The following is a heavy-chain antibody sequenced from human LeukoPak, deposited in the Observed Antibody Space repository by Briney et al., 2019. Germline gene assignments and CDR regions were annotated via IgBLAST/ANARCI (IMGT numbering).Heavy chain of an antibody. CDR1: GGSFSGYY. CDR3: ARGIRRYFDWLPLDY. Sequence: SETLSLTCAVYGGSFSGYYWSWIRQPPGKGLEGIGEINHSVSTNYNTSLKSPVTISVDTSKNQFSPKLSSGTAADTAVYYCARGIRRYFDWLPLDYWGQGTLVTLSS. D-gene: IGHD3-9*01. CDR2: INHSVST. J-gene: IGHJ4*02. V-gene: IGHV4-34*01.